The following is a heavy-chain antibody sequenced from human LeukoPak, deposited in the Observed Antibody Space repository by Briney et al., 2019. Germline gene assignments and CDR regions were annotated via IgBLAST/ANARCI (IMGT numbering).Heavy chain of an antibody. D-gene: IGHD6-13*01. J-gene: IGHJ5*02. CDR1: GFTFSSYA. Sequence: GGSLRLSCAASGFTFSSYAMHWVRQAPGKGLEWVSVISYDGSNKYYADSVKGRFTISRDNSKNTLYLQMNSLRAEDTAVYYCARVFPLGAGTVVWFDPWGEETLVTVSS. CDR2: ISYDGSNK. V-gene: IGHV3-30*04. CDR3: ARVFPLGAGTVVWFDP.